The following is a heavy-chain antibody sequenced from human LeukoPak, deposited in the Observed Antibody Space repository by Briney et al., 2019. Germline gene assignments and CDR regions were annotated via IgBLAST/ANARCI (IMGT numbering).Heavy chain of an antibody. V-gene: IGHV3-30*14. Sequence: GGSLRLSCAASGFTFSSYAMHWVRQAPGKGLEWVAVISYDGSNKYYADSVKGRFTISRDNSKNTLYLQMNSLRLEDTAVYYCASSSWSRSNWFDPWGQGTLVTVSS. D-gene: IGHD6-13*01. CDR3: ASSSWSRSNWFDP. CDR2: ISYDGSNK. J-gene: IGHJ5*02. CDR1: GFTFSSYA.